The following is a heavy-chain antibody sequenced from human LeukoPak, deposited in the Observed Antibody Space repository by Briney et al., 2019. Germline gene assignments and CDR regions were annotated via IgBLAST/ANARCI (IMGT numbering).Heavy chain of an antibody. J-gene: IGHJ6*02. CDR3: ARHVPNSSGWYYYGMDV. Sequence: PSETLSLTCTVSGGSISSISSSNYYWGWIRQPPGKGLEWIGSFCYSGSTYYNPSLKNRVTISVDTSKNQFSLRLSSVTATDTAVYYCARHVPNSSGWYYYGMDVWGQGTTVTASS. D-gene: IGHD6-19*01. CDR2: FCYSGST. CDR1: GGSISSISSSNYY. V-gene: IGHV4-39*01.